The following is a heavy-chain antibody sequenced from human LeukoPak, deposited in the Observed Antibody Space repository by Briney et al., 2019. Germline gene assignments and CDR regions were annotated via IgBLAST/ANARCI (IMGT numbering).Heavy chain of an antibody. J-gene: IGHJ6*03. CDR3: ARGAVGGNSAYYYYMDV. CDR2: INPSGGST. Sequence: ASVKASCKASGYTFTSYYMHWVRQAPGQGLEWMGIINPSGGSTSYAQKFQGRVTMTRDTSTSTVYMELSSLRSEDTAVYYCARGAVGGNSAYYYYMDVWGKGTTVTVSS. V-gene: IGHV1-46*03. D-gene: IGHD4-23*01. CDR1: GYTFTSYY.